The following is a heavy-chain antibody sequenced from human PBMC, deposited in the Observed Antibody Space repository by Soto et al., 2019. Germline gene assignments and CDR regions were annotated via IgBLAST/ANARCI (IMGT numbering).Heavy chain of an antibody. CDR3: ARLGYCSSTSCSTREGYYYGMDV. CDR2: INPNSGGT. V-gene: IGHV1-2*04. J-gene: IGHJ6*02. D-gene: IGHD2-2*02. CDR1: GYTFTGYY. Sequence: QVQLVQSGAEVKKPGASVKVSCKASGYTFTGYYMHWVRQAPGQGLEWMGWINPNSGGTNYAQKFKGWVTMTRDTSISTAYMELSRLRSDDTAVYYCARLGYCSSTSCSTREGYYYGMDVWGQGTTVTVSS.